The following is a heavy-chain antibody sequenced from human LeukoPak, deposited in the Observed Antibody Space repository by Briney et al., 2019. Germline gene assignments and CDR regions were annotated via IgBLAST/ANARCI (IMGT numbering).Heavy chain of an antibody. Sequence: PGGSLRLSCATSGCTFSIYSMNWVRQAPGKWLEWVSYIISSSSTIHYADSVKARFTISRDNAKNSLYLQMNSLRAEDTAVYYCARDLYPGYWGQGTLVTVSS. CDR1: GCTFSIYS. CDR2: IISSSSTI. J-gene: IGHJ4*02. CDR3: ARDLYPGY. D-gene: IGHD3-16*01. V-gene: IGHV3-48*01.